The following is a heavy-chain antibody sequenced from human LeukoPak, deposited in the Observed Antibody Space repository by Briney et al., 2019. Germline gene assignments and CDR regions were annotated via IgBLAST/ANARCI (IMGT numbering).Heavy chain of an antibody. D-gene: IGHD1-1*01. CDR2: IAYDGNNT. Sequence: GGSLRLSCVASGFIFSDYGIQWVRQAPGKGLEWVAVIAYDGNNTYYGDSVRGRFTISRDNSKKMVYLEMNSLRVEDAAVYYCARTGMLRRVGYLDVWGKGTAVIVSS. CDR1: GFIFSDYG. CDR3: ARTGMLRRVGYLDV. J-gene: IGHJ6*04. V-gene: IGHV3-30*03.